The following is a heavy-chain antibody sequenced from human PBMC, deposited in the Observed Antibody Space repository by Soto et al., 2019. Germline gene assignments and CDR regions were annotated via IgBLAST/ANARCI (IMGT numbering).Heavy chain of an antibody. V-gene: IGHV1-69*01. Sequence: QVKLVQSGAEVKKPGSSVKVSCKASGGTFNSYTFSWVRQAPGQGLEWMGGIVPFSGSANYAQKFQGRVTITADESTSTAYMELSSLRSEDTAMYYCARTYDSRNYVSFDPWGQGTLVTVSS. D-gene: IGHD4-4*01. CDR3: ARTYDSRNYVSFDP. CDR2: IVPFSGSA. CDR1: GGTFNSYT. J-gene: IGHJ5*02.